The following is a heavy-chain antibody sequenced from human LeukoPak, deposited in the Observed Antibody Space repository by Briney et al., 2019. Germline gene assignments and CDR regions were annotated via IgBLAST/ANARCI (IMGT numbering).Heavy chain of an antibody. Sequence: PGGSLRLSCAASGFTFRNYYMHWVRQAPGKGLEWVAVIWYDGTNKYYADSVKGRFTISRDNSKNTLYLQMNSLRAGDTAVYYCARAPYDFWSGYPSDGGFDYWGQGTLVTVSS. J-gene: IGHJ4*02. CDR1: GFTFRNYY. CDR3: ARAPYDFWSGYPSDGGFDY. D-gene: IGHD3-3*01. V-gene: IGHV3-33*08. CDR2: IWYDGTNK.